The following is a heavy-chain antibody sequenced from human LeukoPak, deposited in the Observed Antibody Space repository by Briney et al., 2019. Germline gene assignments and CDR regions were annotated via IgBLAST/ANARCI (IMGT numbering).Heavy chain of an antibody. V-gene: IGHV3-33*01. Sequence: PGRSLRLSCAASGFTFSSYGMHWVRQAPGKGLEWVTVIWYDGSNKYYADSVKGRFTISRDNSKNTLYPQMNSLRAEDTAVYYCARDLLSKYFQHWGQGTLVTVSS. CDR2: IWYDGSNK. CDR1: GFTFSSYG. CDR3: ARDLLSKYFQH. J-gene: IGHJ1*01.